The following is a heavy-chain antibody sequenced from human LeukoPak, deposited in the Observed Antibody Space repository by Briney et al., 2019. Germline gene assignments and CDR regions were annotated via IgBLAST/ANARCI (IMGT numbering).Heavy chain of an antibody. V-gene: IGHV1-18*01. CDR2: ISAYNGNT. CDR1: GYRFSNYV. Sequence: ASVKVSCKASGYRFSNYVITWVRQAPGQGLEWMGWISAYNGNTNYAQKLQGRVTMTTDTSTSTAYMELRSLRSDDTAVYYCARDPHYYGSGSYRWFDPWGQGTLVTVSS. J-gene: IGHJ5*02. CDR3: ARDPHYYGSGSYRWFDP. D-gene: IGHD3-10*01.